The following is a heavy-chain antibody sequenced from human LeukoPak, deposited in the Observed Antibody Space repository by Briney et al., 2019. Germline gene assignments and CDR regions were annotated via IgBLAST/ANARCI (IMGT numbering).Heavy chain of an antibody. Sequence: GASVKVSCKASGYTFTGYYMHWVRQAPGQGLEWMGWINPNSGGTNYAQEFQGRVTVTRDTSISTAYMELSRLRSDDTAVYYCARCKYSYYDFWSGEPPPLDYWGQGTLVTVSS. D-gene: IGHD3-3*01. CDR1: GYTFTGYY. J-gene: IGHJ4*02. CDR3: ARCKYSYYDFWSGEPPPLDY. V-gene: IGHV1-2*02. CDR2: INPNSGGT.